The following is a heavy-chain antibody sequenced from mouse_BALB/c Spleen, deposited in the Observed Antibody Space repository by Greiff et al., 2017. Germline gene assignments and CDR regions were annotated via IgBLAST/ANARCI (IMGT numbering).Heavy chain of an antibody. CDR3: ARHHYRYESYAMDY. V-gene: IGHV5-12-1*01. J-gene: IGHJ4*01. CDR1: GFAFSSYD. CDR2: ISSGGGST. Sequence: EVKLMESGGGLVKPGGSLKLSCAASGFAFSSYDMSWVRQTPEKRLEWVAYISSGGGSTYYPDTVKGRFTISRDNAKNTLYLQMSSLKSEDTAMYYCARHHYRYESYAMDYWGQGTSVTVSS. D-gene: IGHD2-14*01.